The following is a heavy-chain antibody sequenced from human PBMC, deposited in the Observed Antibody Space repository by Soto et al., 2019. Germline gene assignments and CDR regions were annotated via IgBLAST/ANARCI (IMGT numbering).Heavy chain of an antibody. CDR3: AGATGSGWFDA. J-gene: IGHJ5*02. CDR1: GGSIGSGGYS. D-gene: IGHD6-19*01. CDR2: YYPRCSA. V-gene: IGHV4-30-2*01. Sequence: GGSIGSGGYSWSWIRQPTGKRLECMRSYYPRCSAYYATSLNSRVAISLDLSKSLFSLNLNSVNAADKALYSGAGATGSGWFDAWGQGTPVTVSS.